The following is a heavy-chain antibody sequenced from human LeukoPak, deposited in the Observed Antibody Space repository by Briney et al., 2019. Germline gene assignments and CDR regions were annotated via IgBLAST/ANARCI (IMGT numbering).Heavy chain of an antibody. CDR2: INPSGGST. V-gene: IGHV1-46*01. D-gene: IGHD3-9*01. J-gene: IGHJ4*02. Sequence: ASVKVSCKASGYTFTSYYMHWVRQAPGQGLEWMGIINPSGGSTSYAQKFQGRVTMTRDTSTSTVYMELSSLRSEDTAVYYCARDRPAGRDYDILTGPFDYWGQGTLVTVSS. CDR3: ARDRPAGRDYDILTGPFDY. CDR1: GYTFTSYY.